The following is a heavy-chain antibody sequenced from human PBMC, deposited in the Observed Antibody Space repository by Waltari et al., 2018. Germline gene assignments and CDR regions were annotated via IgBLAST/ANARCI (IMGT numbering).Heavy chain of an antibody. J-gene: IGHJ4*02. D-gene: IGHD1-1*01. CDR1: GYTFTGYA. CDR3: VRGYHGGAWIVDY. V-gene: IGHV1-3*01. CDR2: INSNSGNI. Sequence: QVQLVQSGDEVKKPGASVKVSCKASGYTFTGYAIHWVSQAPGHRLEWMGWINSNSGNIEVSQKFGGRVTITRDTSLSTAYMEMGSLRYEDTAIYYCVRGYHGGAWIVDYWGQGTPVTVSS.